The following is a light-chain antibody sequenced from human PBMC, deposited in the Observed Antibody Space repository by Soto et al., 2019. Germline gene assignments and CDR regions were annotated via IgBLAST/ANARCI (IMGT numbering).Light chain of an antibody. V-gene: IGKV3-11*01. J-gene: IGKJ2*01. CDR2: DAS. CDR3: QQRSNWPPEHT. Sequence: EIVLTQSPATLSLSPGERATLSCRASQSVSSNLAWYQQKPGQAPRLLIYDASNRATGIPARFSGSGSGTDFTLTISSLEPEDFAVYYCQQRSNWPPEHTSGQGTKLEIK. CDR1: QSVSSN.